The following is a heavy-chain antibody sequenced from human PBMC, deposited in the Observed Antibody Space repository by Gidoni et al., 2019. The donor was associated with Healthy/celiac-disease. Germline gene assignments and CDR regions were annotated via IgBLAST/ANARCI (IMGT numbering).Heavy chain of an antibody. CDR1: GYSFTRYW. CDR2: SYPGDSDT. V-gene: IGHV5-51*01. CDR3: ARQGDGYNTPPRD. J-gene: IGHJ4*02. D-gene: IGHD5-12*01. Sequence: EVQLVQSGAEVKKPGESLKISCKGSGYSFTRYWIGWVRQMPGKGPGWMGISYPGDSDTRYRPSFQGQVTISADKSISTAYLQWSSLKASDTAMYYCARQGDGYNTPPRDWGQGTLVTVSS.